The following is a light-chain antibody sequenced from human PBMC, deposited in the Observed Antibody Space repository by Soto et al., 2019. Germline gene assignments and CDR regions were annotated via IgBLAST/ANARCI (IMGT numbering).Light chain of an antibody. CDR2: AAT. Sequence: DLQMTQSRSSLSASVGDRVTITYRTSQSIISYLNWYQQKPGKAPKLLIYAATSLQSEVPSRFSGSGSGTEFTLTISSLQPEDFATYYCQQGYSTPYTFGQGTKLEFK. CDR1: QSIISY. V-gene: IGKV1-39*01. CDR3: QQGYSTPYT. J-gene: IGKJ2*01.